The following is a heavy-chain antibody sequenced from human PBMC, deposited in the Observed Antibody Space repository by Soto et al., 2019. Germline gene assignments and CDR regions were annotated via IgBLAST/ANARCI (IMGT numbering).Heavy chain of an antibody. V-gene: IGHV3-53*01. D-gene: IGHD6-6*01. CDR2: IYSGGST. CDR3: ARDPTYSSSPYAV. Sequence: GGSLRLSCAASGFTVSSNYMSWVRQAPGKGLEWVSVIYSGGSTYYADSVKGRFTISRDNSKNTLYLQMNSLRAEDTAVYYCARDPTYSSSPYAVWGQGTLVTVSS. J-gene: IGHJ4*02. CDR1: GFTVSSNY.